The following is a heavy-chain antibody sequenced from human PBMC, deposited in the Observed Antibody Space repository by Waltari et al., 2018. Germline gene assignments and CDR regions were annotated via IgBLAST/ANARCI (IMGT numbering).Heavy chain of an antibody. CDR2: IKSKTDGGTT. V-gene: IGHV3-15*01. CDR3: TTDVRDPNWFDP. CDR1: GFTFSNAW. J-gene: IGHJ5*02. Sequence: EVQLVESGGGLVQPGRSLRLSCTASGFTFSNAWISWVRQAPGKGLEWVGRIKSKTDGGTTDYAAPVKGRFTISRDDSKNTLYLQMNSLKTEDTAVYYCTTDVRDPNWFDPWGQGTLVTVSS.